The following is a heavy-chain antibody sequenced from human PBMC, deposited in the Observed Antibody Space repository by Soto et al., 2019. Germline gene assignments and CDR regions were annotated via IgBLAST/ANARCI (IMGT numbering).Heavy chain of an antibody. J-gene: IGHJ1*01. D-gene: IGHD1-1*01. Sequence: PGGSLRLSCAASGSTISDHFMDWVRQAPGKGLEWVGRSRNRVEGYTTEYAASVKGRFTISRDDSKNALYLEMSRLVNEDTAVSYCGRGETGMAPTQKWGQRTMVTVSS. CDR2: SRNRVEGYTT. CDR1: GSTISDHF. CDR3: GRGETGMAPTQK. V-gene: IGHV3-72*01.